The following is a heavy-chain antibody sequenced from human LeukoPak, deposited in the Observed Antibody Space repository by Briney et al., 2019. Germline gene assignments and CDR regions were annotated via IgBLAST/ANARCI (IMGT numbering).Heavy chain of an antibody. CDR1: GFTFSSYA. V-gene: IGHV3-23*01. CDR2: ITGSGGST. CDR3: AKGYGSGTSRYYFDY. Sequence: GGSLRLSCAASGFTFSSYAMSWVRQAPGRGLEWVPTITGSGGSTYYADSVKGRFTISRDNSKNTLYLQMISLRAEDTAVYYCAKGYGSGTSRYYFDYWGQGTLVTVSS. J-gene: IGHJ4*02. D-gene: IGHD3-10*01.